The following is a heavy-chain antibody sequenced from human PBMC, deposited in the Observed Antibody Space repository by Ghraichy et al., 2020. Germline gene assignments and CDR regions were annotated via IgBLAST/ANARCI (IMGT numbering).Heavy chain of an antibody. CDR3: TATVTTDADYAFDI. D-gene: IGHD4-17*01. V-gene: IGHV3-53*01. CDR2: IYSGGST. Sequence: GGSLRLSCAASGFTVSSNYMSWVRQAPGKGLEWVSVIYSGGSTYYADSVKGRFTISRDNSKNTLYLQMNSLRAEDTAVYYCTATVTTDADYAFDIWGQGTMVTVSS. J-gene: IGHJ3*02. CDR1: GFTVSSNY.